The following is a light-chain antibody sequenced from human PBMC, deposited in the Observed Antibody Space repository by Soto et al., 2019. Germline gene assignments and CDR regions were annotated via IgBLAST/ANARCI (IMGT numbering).Light chain of an antibody. CDR2: DVN. Sequence: QSALTQPASVSGSPGQSIAISCTGTSSDVGGYNFVSWYQQHPGKAPKLVIYDVNIRPSGVSDRFSGSKSGNMASLTISGLQAEDEADYYCSSYSDSSTLVVFGGGTKLTVL. CDR1: SSDVGGYNF. CDR3: SSYSDSSTLVV. V-gene: IGLV2-14*03. J-gene: IGLJ2*01.